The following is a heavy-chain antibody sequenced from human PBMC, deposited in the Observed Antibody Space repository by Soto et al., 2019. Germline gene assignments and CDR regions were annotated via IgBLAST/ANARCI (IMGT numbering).Heavy chain of an antibody. V-gene: IGHV3-53*01. CDR3: ARGAGEYYYDSSGYYYDY. Sequence: GESLKISCAASGFTVSSNYMSWVRQAPGKGLEWVSVIYSGGSTYYADSVKGRFTISRDNSKNTLYLQMNSLRAEDTAVYYCARGAGEYYYDSSGYYYDYWGQGTLVTVSS. CDR1: GFTVSSNY. D-gene: IGHD3-22*01. CDR2: IYSGGST. J-gene: IGHJ4*02.